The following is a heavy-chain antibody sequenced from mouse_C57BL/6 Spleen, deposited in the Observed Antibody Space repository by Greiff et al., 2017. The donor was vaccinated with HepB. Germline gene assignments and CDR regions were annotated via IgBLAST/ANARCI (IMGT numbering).Heavy chain of an antibody. Sequence: EVQLQQSGPELVKPGASVKISCKASGYTFTDYYMNWVKQSHGKSLEWIGDINPNNGGTSYNQKFKGKATLTVDKSSSTAYMELRSLTSEDSAVYYCTRQGLIYYYGTDYWGQGTTLTVSS. J-gene: IGHJ2*01. CDR1: GYTFTDYY. CDR3: TRQGLIYYYGTDY. V-gene: IGHV1-26*01. CDR2: INPNNGGT. D-gene: IGHD1-1*01.